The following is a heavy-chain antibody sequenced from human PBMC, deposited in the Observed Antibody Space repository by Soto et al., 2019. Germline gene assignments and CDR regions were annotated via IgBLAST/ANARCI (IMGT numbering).Heavy chain of an antibody. D-gene: IGHD3-9*01. CDR1: GYTFTSYY. CDR3: ARGLGLGDY. V-gene: IGHV1-46*01. J-gene: IGHJ4*02. Sequence: QVQLVQSGAEVKKPGASVKLSCKASGYTFTSYYIHWVRQAPGQGLEWIGIINPNGGSTNYAHIFKGRLTVTRDTSTATVYMELGALTSEDTAVYYCARGLGLGDYWGQGTLVTVSS. CDR2: INPNGGST.